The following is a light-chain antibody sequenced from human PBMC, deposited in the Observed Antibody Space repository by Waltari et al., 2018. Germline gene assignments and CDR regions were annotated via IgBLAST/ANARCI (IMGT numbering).Light chain of an antibody. CDR3: QQYNRWPPIT. J-gene: IGKJ5*01. CDR2: GAF. CDR1: HGISDN. Sequence: EVAMTQSPATLSVSPGERATLSCRASHGISDNLAWYQQKPGQAPRLLIYGAFTRATGIPARFTGSGSGTEFTLTINSLQSEDSAVYYCQQYNRWPPITFGQGTRLEIK. V-gene: IGKV3-15*01.